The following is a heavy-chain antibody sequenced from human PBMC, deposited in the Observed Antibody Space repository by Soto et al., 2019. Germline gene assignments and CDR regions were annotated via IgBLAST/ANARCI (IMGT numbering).Heavy chain of an antibody. J-gene: IGHJ4*02. Sequence: PSETLSLTCAVSGGSISSSNWWSWVRQPPGKGLEWIGEIYHSGSANYNPSLKSRVTISVDKSKNQFSLKLSSVTAADTAVYYCARAAMGGSSWPFDYWGQGTLVTVS. V-gene: IGHV4-4*02. CDR1: GGSISSSNW. CDR2: IYHSGSA. D-gene: IGHD6-13*01. CDR3: ARAAMGGSSWPFDY.